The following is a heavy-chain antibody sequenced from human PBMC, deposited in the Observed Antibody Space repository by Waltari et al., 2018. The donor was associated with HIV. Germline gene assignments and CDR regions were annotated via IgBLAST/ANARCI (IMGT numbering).Heavy chain of an antibody. CDR3: ARSEMGATDY. CDR1: GFTFSIYW. D-gene: IGHD1-26*01. V-gene: IGHV3-74*01. J-gene: IGHJ4*02. CDR2: INSDGTST. Sequence: EVQLVESGGGLVQPGGSLRLSCAASGFTFSIYWMPWVRQGPGKGLVWVSRINSDGTSTTYADSVRGRFTISRDNAKNTLNLQMNSLRAEDTAVYYCARSEMGATDYWGQGTLVTVSS.